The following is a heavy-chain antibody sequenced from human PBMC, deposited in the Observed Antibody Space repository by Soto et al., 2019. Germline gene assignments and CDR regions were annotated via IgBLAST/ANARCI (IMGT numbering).Heavy chain of an antibody. J-gene: IGHJ4*02. D-gene: IGHD3-10*01. Sequence: QVQLQESGPGLVKPSETLSLTCTVSGGSVSSGSYYWSWIRQPPGKGLEWIGYIYYSGSTNYNPSLKGRAXXSXDXCKNQFSLKLSSVTAADTAVYYCAKATGGAIRHFDYWGQGTLVTVSS. CDR3: AKATGGAIRHFDY. V-gene: IGHV4-61*01. CDR2: IYYSGST. CDR1: GGSVSSGSYY.